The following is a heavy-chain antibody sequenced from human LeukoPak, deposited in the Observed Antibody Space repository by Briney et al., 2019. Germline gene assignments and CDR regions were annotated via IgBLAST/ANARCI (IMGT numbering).Heavy chain of an antibody. J-gene: IGHJ4*02. D-gene: IGHD3-22*01. CDR3: ARENNYYDSSGYQY. V-gene: IGHV1-18*01. CDR2: ISAYNGNT. CDR1: GYTFTSYG. Sequence: GASVKVSCKASGYTFTSYGISWVRQAPGQGLEWMGWISAYNGNTNYAQKLQGRVTMTTDTSTSTAYMELRSLRSDDTAVYYCARENNYYDSSGYQYWGQGTLVTVSS.